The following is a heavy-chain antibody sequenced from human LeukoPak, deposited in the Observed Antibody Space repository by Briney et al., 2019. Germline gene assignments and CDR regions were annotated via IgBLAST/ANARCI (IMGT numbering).Heavy chain of an antibody. V-gene: IGHV3-72*01. Sequence: GGSLRLSCAASGLTFSDHSLDWVRQAPGMGLEWVGRTRNKVSSYTADYAASVNGRFSISRDDSKNSLYLQMNSLKTEDTAVYYCTTYYYDSSGYYSFVYWGQGTLVTVSS. CDR1: GLTFSDHS. CDR3: TTYYYDSSGYYSFVY. J-gene: IGHJ4*02. CDR2: TRNKVSSYTA. D-gene: IGHD3-22*01.